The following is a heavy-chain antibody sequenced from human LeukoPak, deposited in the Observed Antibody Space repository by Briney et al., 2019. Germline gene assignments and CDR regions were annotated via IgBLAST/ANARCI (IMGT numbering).Heavy chain of an antibody. D-gene: IGHD1-26*01. CDR1: GGSIIINDYW. CDR2: IDHAGTT. Sequence: SETLSLTCVVSGGSIIINDYWWGWIRQPPGKGLGWIGTIDHAGTTFYNVSLKSRVTISVDTPNNQFSLKLSSVTAADTAVYYCARDRGPGVGATGYYFHYWGQGTLVTVSS. CDR3: ARDRGPGVGATGYYFHY. J-gene: IGHJ4*02. V-gene: IGHV4-39*02.